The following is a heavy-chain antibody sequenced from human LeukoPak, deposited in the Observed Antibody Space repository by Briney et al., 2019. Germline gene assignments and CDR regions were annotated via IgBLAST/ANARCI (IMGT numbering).Heavy chain of an antibody. CDR1: NGSISTTY. Sequence: SETLSLTCSVSNGSISTTYWSWIRQPPGKGLEWIGNIHYSGNTNYNSSLKSRVTISVDTSKNQFSLKLSSVTAADTAVYYCARVGGSYYSGDDYWGQGTLVTVSS. CDR3: ARVGGSYYSGDDY. D-gene: IGHD1-26*01. V-gene: IGHV4-59*12. CDR2: IHYSGNT. J-gene: IGHJ4*02.